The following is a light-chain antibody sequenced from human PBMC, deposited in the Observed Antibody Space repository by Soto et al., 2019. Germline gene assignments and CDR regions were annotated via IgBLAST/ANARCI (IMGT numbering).Light chain of an antibody. CDR2: DVS. J-gene: IGLJ2*01. V-gene: IGLV2-14*01. CDR1: RSDVGSYNY. CDR3: NSYTSSSTLV. Sequence: QSALTQPASVSGSPGQSITISCTGTRSDVGSYNYVTWYQQHPGKVPQLLIYDVSNRPSGVSNRFSGSKSGYTASLTISGLQAEDEADYYCNSYTSSSTLVFGGGTKVTVL.